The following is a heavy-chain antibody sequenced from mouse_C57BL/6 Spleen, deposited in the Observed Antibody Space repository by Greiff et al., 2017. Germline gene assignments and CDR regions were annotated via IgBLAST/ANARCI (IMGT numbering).Heavy chain of an antibody. Sequence: VQLQQSGPELVKPGASVKLSCKASGYTFTSYDINWVKQRPGQGLEWIGWIYPRDGSTKYNEKFKGKATLTVDTSSSTAYMELHSLTSEDAAVYVCTRFRASWGAYYFDYWGQGTTLTVSS. D-gene: IGHD3-3*01. V-gene: IGHV1-85*01. J-gene: IGHJ2*01. CDR3: TRFRASWGAYYFDY. CDR2: IYPRDGST. CDR1: GYTFTSYD.